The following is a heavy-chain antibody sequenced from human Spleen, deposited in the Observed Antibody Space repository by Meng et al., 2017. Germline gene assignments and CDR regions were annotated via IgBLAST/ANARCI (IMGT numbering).Heavy chain of an antibody. V-gene: IGHV4-34*03. CDR1: GGSFSDYY. D-gene: IGHD2-8*01. CDR2: INHSGST. J-gene: IGHJ5*02. Sequence: QVQLQQWGAGLLKPSETLSLTCVVSGGSFSDYYWSWIRQPPGKGLEWIGEINHSGSTNYNPSLESRATISVDTSQNNLSLKLTSVTAADTAVCYCCTQQHYNWFDPWGQGTLVTVSS. CDR3: CTQQHYNWFDP.